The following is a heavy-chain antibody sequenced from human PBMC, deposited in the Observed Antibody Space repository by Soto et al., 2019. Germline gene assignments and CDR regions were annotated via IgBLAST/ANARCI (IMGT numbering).Heavy chain of an antibody. V-gene: IGHV1-8*01. Sequence: ASVKVSCKASGYTFTTYDINWVRQAPGQGLEWLGWMDPSSGSTGYAQNFQGRITMTRNISRNTAHMELSSLQSEDTAVYYCARERKFDFWRKGLDVWGQGTTVTVSS. CDR3: ARERKFDFWRKGLDV. CDR2: MDPSSGST. CDR1: GYTFTTYD. D-gene: IGHD3-3*01. J-gene: IGHJ6*02.